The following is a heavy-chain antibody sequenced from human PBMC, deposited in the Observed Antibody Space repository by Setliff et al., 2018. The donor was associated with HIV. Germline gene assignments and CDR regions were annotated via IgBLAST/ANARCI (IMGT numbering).Heavy chain of an antibody. CDR2: IHWNDAN. CDR1: GFSLTTSGVG. Sequence: GSGPTLVNPTQTLTLTCTFSGFSLTTSGVGVGWIRQPPGKALEWLAVIHWNDANHYSPSLKTRLSITKDTSKNQMVLTMTNMDPVGTATYYCVHRVVWGGLDVWGQGTTVTVSS. CDR3: VHRVVWGGLDV. J-gene: IGHJ6*02. V-gene: IGHV2-5*01. D-gene: IGHD2-8*02.